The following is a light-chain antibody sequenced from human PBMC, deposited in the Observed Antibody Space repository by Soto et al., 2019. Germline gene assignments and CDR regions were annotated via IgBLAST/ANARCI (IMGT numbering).Light chain of an antibody. J-gene: IGKJ1*01. CDR3: QKYNSAPRAT. CDR1: QGISNY. Sequence: DIQMTQSPSSLSASVGDRVTITCRASQGISNYLAWYQQKPGKVPKLLIYAASTLQSGVPSRFSGSGSGTDFTLTISSLQPEDVATYYCQKYNSAPRATFGQGTKVEIK. V-gene: IGKV1-27*01. CDR2: AAS.